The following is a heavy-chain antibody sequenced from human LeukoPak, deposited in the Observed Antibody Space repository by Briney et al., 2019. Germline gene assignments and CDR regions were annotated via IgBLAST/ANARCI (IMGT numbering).Heavy chain of an antibody. Sequence: SGPTLVKPTQTLTLTCTFSGFSLSTNGVGVAWIRQPPGVALEGLALIYWDDYKRYSPSLKSRLTITQDTYKNQVVLTMNNMDPVETATYYCAHTRCTSTSCYKDFDYWGQGTLVTVSS. J-gene: IGHJ4*02. CDR3: AHTRCTSTSCYKDFDY. D-gene: IGHD2-2*01. CDR2: IYWDDYK. CDR1: GFSLSTNGVG. V-gene: IGHV2-5*02.